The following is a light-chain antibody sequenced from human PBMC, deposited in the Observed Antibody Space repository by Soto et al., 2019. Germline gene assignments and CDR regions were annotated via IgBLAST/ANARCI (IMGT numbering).Light chain of an antibody. CDR1: SSNIGSNS. J-gene: IGLJ2*01. CDR3: AAWDPSLNGNVV. Sequence: QSVLTQPPSASGAPGQRVTISCSGGSSNIGSNSVSWYQQLQGTAPKLLIYDNNQRLSGVTARFSGSKSGTSASLAISGLHSEAEGYEYCAAWDPSLNGNVVFGGGTKLTVL. CDR2: DNN. V-gene: IGLV1-44*01.